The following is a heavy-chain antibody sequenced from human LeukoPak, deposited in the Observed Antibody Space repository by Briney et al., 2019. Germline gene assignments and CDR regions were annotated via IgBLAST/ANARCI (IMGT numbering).Heavy chain of an antibody. CDR2: IYPGDSDT. D-gene: IGHD2/OR15-2a*01. V-gene: IGHV5-51*01. CDR1: GYTFTNYW. Sequence: GESLKISCKGSGYTFTNYWIGWVRQMPGKGLEFMGIIYPGDSDTRYSPSFQGQVTVSVDKSINTAYLQWSSLKASDSAMYYCARAGYSNRWDGVDYWGQGTLVTVSS. CDR3: ARAGYSNRWDGVDY. J-gene: IGHJ4*02.